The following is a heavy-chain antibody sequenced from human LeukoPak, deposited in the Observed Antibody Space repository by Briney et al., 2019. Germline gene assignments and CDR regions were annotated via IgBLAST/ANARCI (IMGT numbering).Heavy chain of an antibody. CDR3: ARDRASFDFWSGYYF. CDR2: ISYSGNT. V-gene: IGHV4-59*01. D-gene: IGHD3-3*01. Sequence: SETLSLTCTVSGGSITNYYWSWIRQPPGKGLEWIGYISYSGNTKYSPSLKSRVTMSVDSSKNQFSLKLSSVTAADTAVYYCARDRASFDFWSGYYFWGQGTLVTVSS. CDR1: GGSITNYY. J-gene: IGHJ4*02.